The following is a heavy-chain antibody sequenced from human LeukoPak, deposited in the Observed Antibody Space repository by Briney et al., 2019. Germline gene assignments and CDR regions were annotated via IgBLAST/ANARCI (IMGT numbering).Heavy chain of an antibody. J-gene: IGHJ4*02. V-gene: IGHV4-59*01. Sequence: SETLSLTCTVSGGSISSYYWSWIRQPPGKGLEWIGYIYYSGSTNYNPSPKSRVTISVDTSKNQFSLKLSSVTAADTAVYYCARYYNIFDYWGQGTLVTVSS. CDR1: GGSISSYY. CDR2: IYYSGST. CDR3: ARYYNIFDY. D-gene: IGHD2/OR15-2a*01.